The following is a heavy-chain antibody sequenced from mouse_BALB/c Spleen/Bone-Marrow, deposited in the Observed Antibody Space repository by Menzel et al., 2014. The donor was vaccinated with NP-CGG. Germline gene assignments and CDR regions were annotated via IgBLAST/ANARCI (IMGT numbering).Heavy chain of an antibody. CDR3: ARSTTVNDYFDY. CDR2: LNPGSGGS. CDR1: GYAFTNYL. D-gene: IGHD5-5*01. V-gene: IGHV1-54*01. J-gene: IGHJ2*01. Sequence: VQLQQSGAELVRPGTSVKVSCKASGYAFTNYLIEWLKRRPGQGLEWIGVLNPGSGGSHYNEKFKGKATLTADKSSSTACMQVSGVTSDDSAFYFCARSTTVNDYFDYWGQGTTLTVSS.